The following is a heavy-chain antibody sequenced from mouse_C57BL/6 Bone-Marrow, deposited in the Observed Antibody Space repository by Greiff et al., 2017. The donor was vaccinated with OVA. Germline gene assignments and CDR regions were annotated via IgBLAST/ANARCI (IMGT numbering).Heavy chain of an antibody. CDR1: GYTFTDYY. Sequence: QVQLKESGAELVRPGASVKLSCKASGYTFTDYYINWVKQRPGQGLEWIARIYPGSGNTYYNEKFKGKATLTAEKSSSTAYMQLSSLTSEDSAVYFCASPGYGSSYYYFDYWGQGTTLTVSS. CDR3: ASPGYGSSYYYFDY. CDR2: IYPGSGNT. D-gene: IGHD1-1*01. J-gene: IGHJ2*01. V-gene: IGHV1-76*01.